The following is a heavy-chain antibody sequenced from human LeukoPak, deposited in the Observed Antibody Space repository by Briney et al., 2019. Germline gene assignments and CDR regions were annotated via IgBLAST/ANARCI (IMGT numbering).Heavy chain of an antibody. V-gene: IGHV4-59*08. Sequence: SETLSLICTVSGGSISSYYWSWVRQPPGKGLEWIGYIYYSGSTNYNPSLKSRVTISVDTSKNQFSLKLSSVTAADTAVYYCARQGGGFWYFDLWGRGTLVTVSS. CDR1: GGSISSYY. J-gene: IGHJ2*01. D-gene: IGHD6-25*01. CDR2: IYYSGST. CDR3: ARQGGGFWYFDL.